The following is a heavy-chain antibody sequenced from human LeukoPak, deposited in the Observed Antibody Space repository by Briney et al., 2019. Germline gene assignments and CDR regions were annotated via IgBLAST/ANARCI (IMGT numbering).Heavy chain of an antibody. CDR3: AKAAYGSYYYYMDV. CDR1: GFTFDDYA. CDR2: ISWNRGSI. Sequence: GGSLRLSCAASGFTFDDYAMHWVRQAPGKGLEWVSGISWNRGSIGYADSVKGRFTISRDNAKNSLYLQMNSLRAEDMALYYCAKAAYGSYYYYMDVWGKGTTVTVSS. J-gene: IGHJ6*03. V-gene: IGHV3-9*03. D-gene: IGHD3-10*01.